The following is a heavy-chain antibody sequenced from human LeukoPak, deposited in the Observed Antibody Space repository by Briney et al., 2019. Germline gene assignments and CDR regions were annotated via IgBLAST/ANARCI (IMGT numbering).Heavy chain of an antibody. CDR1: GGSISSYY. J-gene: IGHJ6*02. CDR2: IYYSGST. Sequence: PSETLSLTCTVSGGSISSYYWSWIRQPPGKGLEWIGYIYYSGSTNYNPSLKSRVTISVDTSKNQFSLKLSSVTAADTAVYYCARELWPIGVDVWGQGTTVTVSS. D-gene: IGHD3-10*01. CDR3: ARELWPIGVDV. V-gene: IGHV4-59*01.